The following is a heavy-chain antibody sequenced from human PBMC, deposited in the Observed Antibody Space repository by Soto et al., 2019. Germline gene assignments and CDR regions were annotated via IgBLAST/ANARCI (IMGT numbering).Heavy chain of an antibody. CDR3: ARVPTNYYDSSGYYKPWADY. Sequence: ASVKVSCKASGYTFTSYVISWVLQAPGQGLEWMGWISAYNGNTNYAQKLQGRVTMTTDTSTSTAYMELRSLRSDDTAVYYCARVPTNYYDSSGYYKPWADYWGQGTLVTVSS. J-gene: IGHJ4*02. CDR2: ISAYNGNT. CDR1: GYTFTSYV. V-gene: IGHV1-18*01. D-gene: IGHD3-22*01.